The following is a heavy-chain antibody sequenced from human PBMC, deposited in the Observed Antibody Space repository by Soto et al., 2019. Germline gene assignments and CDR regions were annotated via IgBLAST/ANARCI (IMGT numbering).Heavy chain of an antibody. D-gene: IGHD3-3*01. CDR2: INHSGST. Sequence: SETLSLTCAVYGGSFSGYYWSWIRQPPGTGLEWIGEINHSGSTNYDPSLKSRVTISVDTSKNQFSLKLSSVTAADTAVYYCARVHYDFWSGPMDVWGQGTTVTVSS. J-gene: IGHJ6*02. CDR3: ARVHYDFWSGPMDV. CDR1: GGSFSGYY. V-gene: IGHV4-34*01.